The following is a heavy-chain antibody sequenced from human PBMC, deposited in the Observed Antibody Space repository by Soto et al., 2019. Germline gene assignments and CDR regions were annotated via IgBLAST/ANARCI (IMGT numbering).Heavy chain of an antibody. Sequence: ASVKVSCKVSGCTLTELSMHWVRQAPGKGLEWMGGFDPEDGETIYAQKFQGRVTMTEDTSTDTAYMELSSLRSEDTAVYYCARAPGKITMIENWFDPWGQGTLVTVSS. V-gene: IGHV1-24*01. D-gene: IGHD3-22*01. CDR2: FDPEDGET. J-gene: IGHJ5*02. CDR1: GCTLTELS. CDR3: ARAPGKITMIENWFDP.